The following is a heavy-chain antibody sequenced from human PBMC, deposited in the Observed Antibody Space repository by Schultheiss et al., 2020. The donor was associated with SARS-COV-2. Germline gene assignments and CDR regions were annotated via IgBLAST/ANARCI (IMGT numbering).Heavy chain of an antibody. D-gene: IGHD1-1*01. Sequence: ASVKVSCKASGGTFSSYAINWVRQAPGQGLEWMGGINPNSGGTNYAQKFQGWVTMTRDTSISTAYMELSRLRSDDTAVYYCARNWNQQGEFDPWGQGTLVTVAS. V-gene: IGHV1-2*04. CDR2: INPNSGGT. CDR3: ARNWNQQGEFDP. CDR1: GGTFSSYA. J-gene: IGHJ5*02.